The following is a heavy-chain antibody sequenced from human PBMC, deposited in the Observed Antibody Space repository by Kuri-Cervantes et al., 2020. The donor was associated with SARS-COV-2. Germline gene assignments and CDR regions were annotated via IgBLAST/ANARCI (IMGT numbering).Heavy chain of an antibody. J-gene: IGHJ4*02. CDR3: ASSRASMITFGGVIDNFDY. CDR1: GGSISSGSYC. CDR2: IYTSGST. D-gene: IGHD3-16*02. Sequence: SCTVSGGSISSGSYCWSWIRQPAGKGLEWIGRIYTSGSTNYNPSLKSRVTISVDTSKNQFSLKLSSVTAADTAVYYCASSRASMITFGGVIDNFDYWGQGTLVTVSS. V-gene: IGHV4-61*02.